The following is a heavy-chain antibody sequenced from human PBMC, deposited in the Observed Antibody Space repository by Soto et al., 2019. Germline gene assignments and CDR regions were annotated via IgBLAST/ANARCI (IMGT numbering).Heavy chain of an antibody. CDR1: GYTFTSYD. J-gene: IGHJ5*02. CDR2: MNPNSGNT. V-gene: IGHV1-8*01. D-gene: IGHD3-16*01. CDR3: NLVAGYDYIWGPFDP. Sequence: ASVKVSCKASGYTFTSYDINWVRQATGQGLEWMGWMNPNSGNTGYAQKFQGRVTMTRNTSISTAYMELSSLRSEDTAVYYCNLVAGYDYIWGPFDPWGQGTLVTVSS.